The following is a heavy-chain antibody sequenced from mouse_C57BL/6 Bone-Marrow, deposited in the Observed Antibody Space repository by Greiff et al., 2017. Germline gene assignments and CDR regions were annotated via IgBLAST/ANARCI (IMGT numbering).Heavy chain of an antibody. Sequence: QVQLQQSGPELVKPGASVKISCKASGYAFSSSWMNWVKQRPGKGLEWIGRIYPGDGDTNYNGKFKGKATLTADKSSSTAYMQLSSLTSEDSAVYFCAIPPRLLYYYAMGYWGQGTSVTVSS. J-gene: IGHJ4*01. CDR2: IYPGDGDT. CDR3: AIPPRLLYYYAMGY. CDR1: GYAFSSSW. V-gene: IGHV1-82*01. D-gene: IGHD2-1*01.